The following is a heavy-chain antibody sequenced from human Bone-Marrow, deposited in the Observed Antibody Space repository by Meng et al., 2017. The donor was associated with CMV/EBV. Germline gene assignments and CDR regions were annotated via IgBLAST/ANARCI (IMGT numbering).Heavy chain of an antibody. J-gene: IGHJ6*02. D-gene: IGHD1-26*01. V-gene: IGHV1-2*02. CDR1: GYTFTGYY. CDR2: INPNSGGT. Sequence: ASVKVSCKASGYTFTGYYMHWVRQAPGQGLEWMGWINPNSGGTKYAQKFQGRVTMTRDTSISTAYMELSRLRSDDTAVYYCARVEKWELLNYYGMDVWGQGTTVTVSS. CDR3: ARVEKWELLNYYGMDV.